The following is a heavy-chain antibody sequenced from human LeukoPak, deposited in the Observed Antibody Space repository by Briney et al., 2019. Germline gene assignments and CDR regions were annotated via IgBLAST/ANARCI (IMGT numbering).Heavy chain of an antibody. Sequence: ASVKVSCKASGYTFTGYYMHWVRQAPGQGLEWMGWINPNSGGTNYAQKLQGRATMTGDTSISTAYMELSRLRSDDTAVYYCAREGPGVVVVPAAIGGDAFDIWGQGTMVTVSS. CDR2: INPNSGGT. V-gene: IGHV1-2*02. CDR3: AREGPGVVVVPAAIGGDAFDI. D-gene: IGHD2-2*01. J-gene: IGHJ3*02. CDR1: GYTFTGYY.